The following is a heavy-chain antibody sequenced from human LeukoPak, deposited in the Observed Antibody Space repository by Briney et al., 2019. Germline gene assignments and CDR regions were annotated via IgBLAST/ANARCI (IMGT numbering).Heavy chain of an antibody. CDR3: AKLTSSKINNSDY. D-gene: IGHD1/OR15-1a*01. J-gene: IGHJ4*02. CDR1: GFTFSNYA. Sequence: GGSLRLSCAASGFTFSNYAMSWVRQAPGKGLEWVSTISNSGAGTYYADSVKGRFTISRDNSKDTLYLQMNSLRAEDTAVYYCAKLTSSKINNSDYWGQGTLVAVSS. V-gene: IGHV3-23*01. CDR2: ISNSGAGT.